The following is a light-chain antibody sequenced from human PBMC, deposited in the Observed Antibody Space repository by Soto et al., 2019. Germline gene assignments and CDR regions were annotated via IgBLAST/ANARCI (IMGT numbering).Light chain of an antibody. CDR1: SGHSNYD. V-gene: IGLV4-69*01. CDR2: TNSDGNH. J-gene: IGLJ3*02. CDR3: QTWGTDIAV. Sequence: QPVLTQSPSASASLGALVKLTCTLSSGHSNYDIAWHQLQPEKGPRFLMKTNSDGNHMRGDGIPDRFSGSTSGAERYLTISSLKSEDEADYYCQTWGTDIAVFGGGTKLTVL.